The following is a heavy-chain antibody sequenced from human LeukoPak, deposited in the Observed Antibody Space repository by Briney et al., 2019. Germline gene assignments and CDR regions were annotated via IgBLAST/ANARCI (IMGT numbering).Heavy chain of an antibody. CDR1: GFTFSSYA. Sequence: SGRSLRLSCAASGFTFSSYAMSWVRQAPGKGLEWVSAISGSGGSTYYADSVKGRYTISRDNSKNTLYLQMNSLRAEDTAVYYCAKGYCSGGSCRGYYYGMDVWGQGTTVTVSS. D-gene: IGHD2-15*01. J-gene: IGHJ6*02. CDR2: ISGSGGST. CDR3: AKGYCSGGSCRGYYYGMDV. V-gene: IGHV3-23*01.